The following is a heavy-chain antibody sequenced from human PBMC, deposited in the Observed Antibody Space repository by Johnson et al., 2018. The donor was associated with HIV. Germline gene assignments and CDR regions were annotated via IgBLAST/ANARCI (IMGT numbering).Heavy chain of an antibody. J-gene: IGHJ3*02. V-gene: IGHV3-11*04. CDR1: EFILSDYY. CDR2: ISSSGSTI. CDR3: SRDPSREEWLLGAFDI. Sequence: QVQLVESGGDLVKPGGSLRLSCGASEFILSDYYISWVRQAPEKGLEWISYISSSGSTIYYADSVKGRFTISRDNAKNSLYLQMTSLRAEEPAVYNGSRDPSREEWLLGAFDIWGQGTMVTVSS. D-gene: IGHD3-3*01.